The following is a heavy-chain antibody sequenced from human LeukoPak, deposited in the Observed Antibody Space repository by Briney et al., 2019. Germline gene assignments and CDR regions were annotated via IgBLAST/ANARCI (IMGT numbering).Heavy chain of an antibody. CDR3: AKEAVAGPDGFDP. CDR1: GFTFTTYW. J-gene: IGHJ5*02. CDR2: INSDGSIT. Sequence: GGSLRLSCAASGFTFTTYWMHWVRQAPGKGLVWVSHINSDGSITSYADSVKGRFTISRDNAKNTLYLQMNSLRAEDTAVYYCAKEAVAGPDGFDPWGQGTLVTVSS. V-gene: IGHV3-74*01. D-gene: IGHD6-19*01.